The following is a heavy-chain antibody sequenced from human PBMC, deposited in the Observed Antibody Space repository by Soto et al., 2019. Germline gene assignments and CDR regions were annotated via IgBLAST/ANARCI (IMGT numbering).Heavy chain of an antibody. Sequence: GGSLRLSCAASGFTFSSYSMNWVRQAPGKGLEWVSYISSSSSTIYYADSVKGRFTISRDNAKNSLYLQMNSLRDEDTAVYYCARPRTPDLGAPQYFDYWGQGTLVTVSS. V-gene: IGHV3-48*02. CDR3: ARPRTPDLGAPQYFDY. CDR1: GFTFSSYS. CDR2: ISSSSSTI. D-gene: IGHD1-26*01. J-gene: IGHJ4*02.